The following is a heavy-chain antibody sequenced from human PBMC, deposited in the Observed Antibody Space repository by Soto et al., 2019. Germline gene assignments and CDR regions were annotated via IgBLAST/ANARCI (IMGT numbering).Heavy chain of an antibody. J-gene: IGHJ4*02. CDR2: IYNSGTT. D-gene: IGHD4-17*01. CDR3: ASGAPSRY. V-gene: IGHV4-59*08. CDR1: GGSFSNYY. Sequence: PSETLSLTCSVSGGSFSNYYWAWIRQAPGQGLEWIGSIYNSGTTNYNPSLKSRVIISIESSKSQFSLRLNSVTVADSAVYFCASGAPSRYWGQGISVTVSS.